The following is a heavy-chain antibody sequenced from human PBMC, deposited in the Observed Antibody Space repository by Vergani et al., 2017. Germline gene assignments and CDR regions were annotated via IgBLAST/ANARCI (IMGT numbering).Heavy chain of an antibody. D-gene: IGHD2-2*01. CDR3: AKDVLLRSSVHMDV. Sequence: EVQLLGSGGGLVQPGGSLSLSCAASGFTFSSYAMSWVRQAPGKGLEWVSAISGSGGSTYYADSVKGRFTISRDNSKNTLYLQMNSLRAEDTAVYYCAKDVLLRSSVHMDVWGKGTTVTVSS. CDR1: GFTFSSYA. J-gene: IGHJ6*03. CDR2: ISGSGGST. V-gene: IGHV3-23*01.